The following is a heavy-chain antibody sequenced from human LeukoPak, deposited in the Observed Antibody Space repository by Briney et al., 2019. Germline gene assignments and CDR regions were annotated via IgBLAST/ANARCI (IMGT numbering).Heavy chain of an antibody. CDR3: ARDSSSPLYYYYMDV. D-gene: IGHD6-13*01. CDR1: GYTFTGYY. CDR2: INPNSGGT. J-gene: IGHJ6*03. Sequence: ASVKVSCKASGYTFTGYYMHWVRQAPGQGLEWMGRINPNSGGTNYAQKFQGRVTMTRDTSISTAYMKLSGLRSDDTAVYYCARDSSSPLYYYYMDVWGKGTTVTVSS. V-gene: IGHV1-2*06.